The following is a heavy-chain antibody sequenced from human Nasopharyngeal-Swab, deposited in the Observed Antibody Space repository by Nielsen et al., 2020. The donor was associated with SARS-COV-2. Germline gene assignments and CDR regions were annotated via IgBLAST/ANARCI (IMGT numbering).Heavy chain of an antibody. CDR1: GFTFSSYA. J-gene: IGHJ4*02. Sequence: GGSLRLSCAASGFTFSSYAMSWVRQAPGKGLEWVSAISGSGGGTYYADSVKGRFTISRDNSKNTLYLQMNSLRAEDTAVYYCAKWTFRAAAGTWDYWGQGTLVTVSS. D-gene: IGHD6-13*01. V-gene: IGHV3-23*01. CDR2: ISGSGGGT. CDR3: AKWTFRAAAGTWDY.